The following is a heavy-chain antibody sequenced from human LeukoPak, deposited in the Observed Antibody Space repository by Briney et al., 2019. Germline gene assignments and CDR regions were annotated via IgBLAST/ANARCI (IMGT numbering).Heavy chain of an antibody. Sequence: PGGSLRLSCGASGFTFSSYAMNWVCQAPGKEMEWVSSITGNTGNTYVAEPVKGRFTISRDNSRNTLYLQMNTLRAEDTAIYYCAKGTLGSCAGARCYPFDHWGQGALVTVSS. D-gene: IGHD2-8*02. J-gene: IGHJ4*02. CDR1: GFTFSSYA. CDR3: AKGTLGSCAGARCYPFDH. V-gene: IGHV3-23*01. CDR2: ITGNTGNT.